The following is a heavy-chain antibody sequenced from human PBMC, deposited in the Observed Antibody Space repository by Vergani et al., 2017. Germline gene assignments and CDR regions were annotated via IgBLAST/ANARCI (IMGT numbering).Heavy chain of an antibody. CDR2: IYTSGST. V-gene: IGHV4-61*02. CDR3: ARDGRYYGMDV. J-gene: IGHJ6*02. CDR1: GGSISSGSYY. Sequence: QVQLQESGPGLVKPSQTLSLTCTVSGGSISSGSYYWSWLRQPAGKGLEWIGRIYTSGSTNYNPSLKSRVTISVDTSKNQFSLNLSSVTAADTAVYYCARDGRYYGMDVWGQGTTVTVSS.